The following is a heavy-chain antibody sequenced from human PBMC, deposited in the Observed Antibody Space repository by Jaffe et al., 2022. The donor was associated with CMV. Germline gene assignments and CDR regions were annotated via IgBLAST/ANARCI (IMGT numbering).Heavy chain of an antibody. CDR3: ARGPPSELDFVFWFDP. D-gene: IGHD1-26*01. J-gene: IGHJ5*02. CDR1: GFTFSSYS. V-gene: IGHV3-21*01. CDR2: ISSSSSYI. Sequence: EVQLVESGGGLVKPGGSLRLSCAASGFTFSSYSMNWVRQAPGKGLEWVSSISSSSSYIYYADSVKGRFTISRDNAKNSLYLQMNSLRAEDTAVYYCARGPPSELDFVFWFDPWGQGTLVTVSS.